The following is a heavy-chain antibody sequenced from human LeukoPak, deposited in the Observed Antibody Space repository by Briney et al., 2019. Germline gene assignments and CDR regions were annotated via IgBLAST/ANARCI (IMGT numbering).Heavy chain of an antibody. D-gene: IGHD6-19*01. J-gene: IGHJ5*02. CDR1: GFTFSSYS. V-gene: IGHV3-21*01. CDR3: AREIAVAGTSIWFDP. Sequence: PGGSLRLSCAASGFTFSSYSMNWVRQAPGKGLEWVSSISSSSSYIYYAYSVKARFTIPRDHAKNSLYLQMNSLRAEDTAVYYCAREIAVAGTSIWFDPWGQGTLVTVSS. CDR2: ISSSSSYI.